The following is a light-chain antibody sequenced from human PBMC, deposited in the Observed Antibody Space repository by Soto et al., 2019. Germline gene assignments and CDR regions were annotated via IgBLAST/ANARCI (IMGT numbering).Light chain of an antibody. J-gene: IGKJ1*01. CDR2: AAS. CDR3: QQSYSTPPT. V-gene: IGKV1-39*01. Sequence: DIQMTQSPSSLSASVGDRVTITCRASQSISSYLNWYQQKPGKAPKLLIYAASSLESGVPSRFSGSRSGTDFTLNISSLQPEEFATYYCQQSYSTPPTFGQGTKVEIK. CDR1: QSISSY.